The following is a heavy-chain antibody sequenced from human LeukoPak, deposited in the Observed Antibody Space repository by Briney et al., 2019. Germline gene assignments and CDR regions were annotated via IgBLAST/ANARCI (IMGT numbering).Heavy chain of an antibody. CDR3: ARDRRSGSYYFSTFDI. Sequence: PGGSLRLSCAASGFTFSSYSMNWVRQAPGKGLEWVSYISSSSSTIYYADSVKGRFTISRDNAKNSLYLQMNSLRAEDTAVYYCARDRRSGSYYFSTFDIWGQGTMVTVSS. CDR1: GFTFSSYS. D-gene: IGHD3-10*01. J-gene: IGHJ3*02. CDR2: ISSSSSTI. V-gene: IGHV3-48*01.